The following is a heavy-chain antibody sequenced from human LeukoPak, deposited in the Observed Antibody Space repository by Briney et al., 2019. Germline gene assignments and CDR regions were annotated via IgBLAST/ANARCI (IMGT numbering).Heavy chain of an antibody. Sequence: SETLSLTCTVSGGSISSYYWSWIRQPPGKGLEWIGYIYYGGSTNYNPSLKSRVTISVDTSKNQFSLKLSSVTAADTAVYYCARIHSSGWGANWFDPWGQGTLVTVSS. V-gene: IGHV4-59*01. CDR2: IYYGGST. CDR3: ARIHSSGWGANWFDP. CDR1: GGSISSYY. J-gene: IGHJ5*02. D-gene: IGHD6-19*01.